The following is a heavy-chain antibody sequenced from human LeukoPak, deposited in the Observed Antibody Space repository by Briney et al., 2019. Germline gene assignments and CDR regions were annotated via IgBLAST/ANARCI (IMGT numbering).Heavy chain of an antibody. CDR2: ISYEGSNK. D-gene: IGHD2-2*02. J-gene: IGHJ6*03. Sequence: PGGSLTLSCASSGFTFISYPMQGLRQPPAKGLEWVAVISYEGSNKYYAGSVKGRFTISRDNSKNTLYLPMNRLRAEDTAVYYCARGLYPCYCDMDVWGKGTTVTVSS. V-gene: IGHV3-30*04. CDR1: GFTFISYP. CDR3: ARGLYPCYCDMDV.